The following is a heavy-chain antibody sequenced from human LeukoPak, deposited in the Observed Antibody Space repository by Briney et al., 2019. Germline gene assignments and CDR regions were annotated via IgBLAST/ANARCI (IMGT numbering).Heavy chain of an antibody. D-gene: IGHD6-19*01. V-gene: IGHV3-23*01. CDR1: GFTFSSYA. Sequence: GGSLRLSCAASGFTFSSYAMSWVRQAPGKGLEWVSAISGSGGSTYYADSVKGRFTISRDNSKNTLYLQMNSLRAEDTAVYYCAKLPVSYSSGWSNFDYWGQGTLVTVSS. CDR3: AKLPVSYSSGWSNFDY. CDR2: ISGSGGST. J-gene: IGHJ4*02.